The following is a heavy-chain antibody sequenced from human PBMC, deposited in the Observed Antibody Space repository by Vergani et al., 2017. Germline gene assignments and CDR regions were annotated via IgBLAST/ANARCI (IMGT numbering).Heavy chain of an antibody. J-gene: IGHJ4*02. CDR2: ISGGGDRT. Sequence: VESGGGVAQPGGSLRLSCVVSGFNFNLFSMNWVRQAPGKGLEWISYISGGGDRTYYAESVKGRFTISRDNAQNSIYLQMNSLRDEDTATYFCARKGGSLWGQGTRVIVSS. CDR1: GFNFNLFS. D-gene: IGHD3-16*02. V-gene: IGHV3-48*02. CDR3: ARKGGSL.